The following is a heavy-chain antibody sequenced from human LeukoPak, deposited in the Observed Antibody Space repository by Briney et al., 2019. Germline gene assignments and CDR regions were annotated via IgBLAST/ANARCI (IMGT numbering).Heavy chain of an antibody. CDR3: ARDGGFAAAEGYFGYYYYYGMDV. Sequence: ASVKVSCKASGYTFTGYYMHWVRQAPGQGLEWMGWINPNSGGTNYAQKFQGWVTMTRDTSISTAYMELSRLRSDDTAVYYCARDGGFAAAEGYFGYYYYYGMDVWGQGTTVTVSS. J-gene: IGHJ6*02. D-gene: IGHD6-13*01. CDR2: INPNSGGT. V-gene: IGHV1-2*04. CDR1: GYTFTGYY.